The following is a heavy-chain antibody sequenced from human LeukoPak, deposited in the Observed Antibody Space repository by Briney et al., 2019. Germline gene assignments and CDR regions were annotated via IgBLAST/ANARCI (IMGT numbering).Heavy chain of an antibody. D-gene: IGHD6-19*01. CDR3: ARGPGYSSGWYDDY. CDR1: GGSFSSGSYY. V-gene: IGHV4-61*01. Sequence: SETLSLTCTVSGGSFSSGSYYWSWIRQPPGKGLEWIGYIYYSGSTNYNPSLKSRVTISVDTSKNQFSLKLSSVTAADTAVYYCARGPGYSSGWYDDYWGQGTLVTVSS. J-gene: IGHJ4*02. CDR2: IYYSGST.